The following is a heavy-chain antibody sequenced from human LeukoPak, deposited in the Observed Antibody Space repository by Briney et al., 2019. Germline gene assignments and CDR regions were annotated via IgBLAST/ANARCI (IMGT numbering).Heavy chain of an antibody. V-gene: IGHV3-43*01. CDR3: ASEVGYRSMGY. J-gene: IGHJ4*02. D-gene: IGHD2/OR15-2a*01. Sequence: GGSLRLSCAASGFTFNDDNMHWVRQTPGRGLEWVSFITWKTHRTNYADSVKGRFTVSRDNRKDSLYLQMNSLSTEDTGLYHCASEVGYRSMGYLGQGTLVTVSS. CDR2: ITWKTHRT. CDR1: GFTFNDDN.